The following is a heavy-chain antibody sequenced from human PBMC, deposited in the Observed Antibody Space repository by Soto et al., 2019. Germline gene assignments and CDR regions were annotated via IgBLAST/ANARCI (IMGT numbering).Heavy chain of an antibody. Sequence: SETLSLTCAVSGGSISTSNWWSWVRQPPGKGLEWIGEVYHSGSTNYNPSFKSRVAISVDTSKNQFSLKLSSVTAADTAVYYCARLVYDSSGYRSGWGQGTLVTVSS. CDR1: GGSISTSNW. CDR2: VYHSGST. D-gene: IGHD3-22*01. CDR3: ARLVYDSSGYRSG. V-gene: IGHV4-4*02. J-gene: IGHJ4*02.